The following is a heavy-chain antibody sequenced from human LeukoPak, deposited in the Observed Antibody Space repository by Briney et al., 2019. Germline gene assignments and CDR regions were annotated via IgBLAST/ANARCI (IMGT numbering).Heavy chain of an antibody. CDR3: ARDKYYYYMDV. V-gene: IGHV1-58*02. CDR2: IVVDSGNT. Sequence: ASVKVSCKASGFIFSNSVMQWVRQARGQRLEWMGWIVVDSGNTNYAQKFQERVTITRDMSTSTAYMELSSLRSEDTAVYYCARDKYYYYMDVWGKGTTVTVSS. J-gene: IGHJ6*03. CDR1: GFIFSNSV.